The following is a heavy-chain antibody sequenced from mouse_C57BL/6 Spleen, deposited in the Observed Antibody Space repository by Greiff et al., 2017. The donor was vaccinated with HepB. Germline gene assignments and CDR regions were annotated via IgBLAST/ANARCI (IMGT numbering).Heavy chain of an antibody. Sequence: EVQLVESGGGLVKPGGSLTLSCAASGFTFSSYDMSWVRQTPEKRLEWVATISDGGSYTYYPDNVKGRYTISRDNAKNNLYLKMSHLKSEDTAMYYCARDRLITTVVDVWGTGTTVTVSS. J-gene: IGHJ1*03. V-gene: IGHV5-4*01. CDR1: GFTFSSYD. CDR2: ISDGGSYT. D-gene: IGHD1-1*01. CDR3: ARDRLITTVVDV.